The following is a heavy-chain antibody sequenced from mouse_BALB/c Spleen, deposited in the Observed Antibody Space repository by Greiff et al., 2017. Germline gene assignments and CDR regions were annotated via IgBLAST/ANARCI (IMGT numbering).Heavy chain of an antibody. V-gene: IGHV1S56*01. Sequence: VQLQQSGPELVKPGASVRISCKASGYTFTSYYIHWVKQRPGQGLEWIGWIYPGNVNTKYNEKFKGKATLTADKSSSTAYMQLSSLTSEDSAVYFCCYGNGKLNYAMDYWGQGTSVTVSS. J-gene: IGHJ4*01. CDR3: CYGNGKLNYAMDY. CDR1: GYTFTSYY. CDR2: IYPGNVNT. D-gene: IGHD2-1*01.